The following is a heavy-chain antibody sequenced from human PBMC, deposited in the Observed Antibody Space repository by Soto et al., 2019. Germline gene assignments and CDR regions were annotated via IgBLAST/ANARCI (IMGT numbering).Heavy chain of an antibody. V-gene: IGHV3-23*01. D-gene: IGHD6-6*01. CDR2: ISGSGGST. J-gene: IGHJ4*02. CDR3: AKASSSADPDY. CDR1: EVTFSSYA. Sequence: PWLSIRDWNAAAEVTFSSYAMSWIRQAPGKGLEWVSAISGSGGSTYYADSVKGRFTISRDNSKNTLYLQMNSLRAEDTAVYYCAKASSSADPDYWGQGTLVTVSS.